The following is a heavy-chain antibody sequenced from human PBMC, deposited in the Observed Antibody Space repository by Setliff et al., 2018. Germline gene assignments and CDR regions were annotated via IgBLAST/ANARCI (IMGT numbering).Heavy chain of an antibody. CDR3: ARGRGPDIVVTIPGDY. J-gene: IGHJ4*02. Sequence: GASVKVSCKASQYTFTAYYLHWVRQAPGQGLEWMGWINPNNGGTKYAQKFQGRVTMTRDTSISTGYMELSRLRYDDTAVYFCARGRGPDIVVTIPGDYWGQGTQVTVSS. CDR2: INPNNGGT. V-gene: IGHV1-2*02. D-gene: IGHD2-15*01. CDR1: QYTFTAYY.